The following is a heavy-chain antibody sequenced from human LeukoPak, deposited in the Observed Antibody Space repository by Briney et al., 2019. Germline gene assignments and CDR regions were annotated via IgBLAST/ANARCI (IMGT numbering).Heavy chain of an antibody. CDR2: IKSKADGGAA. D-gene: IGHD6-19*01. CDR1: RLTLSNAV. CDR3: ATRDSGWYPSFDY. V-gene: IGHV3-15*01. Sequence: PGGSLRLSCAASRLTLSNAVVIWVRQAPGKGLQWVGRIKSKADGGAADYAAPVRGRFTVSRDDSKNTVSLRMNSLRSEDTAVYFCATRDSGWYPSFDYWGQGSLVTVSP. J-gene: IGHJ4*02.